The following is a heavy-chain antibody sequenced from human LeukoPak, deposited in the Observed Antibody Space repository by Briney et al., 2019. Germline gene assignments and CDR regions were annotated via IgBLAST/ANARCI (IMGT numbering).Heavy chain of an antibody. CDR3: ARSDGYGLVGI. CDR1: GYSISSGYY. V-gene: IGHV4-38-2*02. Sequence: SETLSLTCTVSGYSISSGYYWSWIRQPPGKGLEWIGEINHSGSTNYNPSLKSRVTISVDTPKNHFSLTLSSVTAADTAVYYCARSDGYGLVGIWGQGTMVTVSS. J-gene: IGHJ3*02. D-gene: IGHD3-10*01. CDR2: INHSGST.